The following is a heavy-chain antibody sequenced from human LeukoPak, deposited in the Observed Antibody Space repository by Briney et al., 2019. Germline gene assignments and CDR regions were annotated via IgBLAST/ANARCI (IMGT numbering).Heavy chain of an antibody. CDR2: ITSSSGTI. V-gene: IGHV3-48*04. Sequence: PGGSLRLSCAASGFSFSIYGMNWVRQAPGKGLEWVSYITSSSGTIYYADSVKGRFTISRDNTKNSLFLQMNSLRVEDTAVYYCARDGPKFDYWGQGILVAVSS. CDR1: GFSFSIYG. J-gene: IGHJ4*02. CDR3: ARDGPKFDY.